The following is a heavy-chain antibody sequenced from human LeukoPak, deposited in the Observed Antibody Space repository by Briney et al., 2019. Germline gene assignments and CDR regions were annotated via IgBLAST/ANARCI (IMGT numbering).Heavy chain of an antibody. D-gene: IGHD3-10*01. CDR1: GCSISSYY. V-gene: IGHV4-59*01. Sequence: SGTLSLTCTVSGCSISSYYWSWLRQPPGKGLEWIGYIYYSGSTNYKPSLKSRVTISVDTSKNQFSLKLSTVTAADTAVYYCERISFGDLWCYFDYWGQGTLVTVSS. CDR2: IYYSGST. J-gene: IGHJ4*02. CDR3: ERISFGDLWCYFDY.